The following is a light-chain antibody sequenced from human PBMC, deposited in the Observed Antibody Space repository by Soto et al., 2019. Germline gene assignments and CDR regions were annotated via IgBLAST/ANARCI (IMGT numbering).Light chain of an antibody. CDR2: DAS. CDR3: QQYGTSPYA. J-gene: IGKJ2*01. V-gene: IGKV3-20*01. Sequence: EIVLTQSPGTLSLSPGERATLSCRASRSVSDSYLAWYQHKPGQAPRLLIYDASTRATAIPDRFSGGGSGTDFTLTISSLEPEDFAVYYCQQYGTSPYAFGQGTKLEIK. CDR1: RSVSDSY.